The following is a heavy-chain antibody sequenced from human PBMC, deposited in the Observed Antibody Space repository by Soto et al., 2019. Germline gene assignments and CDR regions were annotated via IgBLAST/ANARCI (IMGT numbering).Heavy chain of an antibody. V-gene: IGHV3-23*01. D-gene: IGHD2-2*02. Sequence: GSLRLSCAASGFTFSTYAMSWVRQAPGKGLEWVSAISGSGGSTYYADPVKGRFTISRDNSKNTLYLQTNSLRAEDTAVHYCARGLGYCSSTSCYIWFDYWGQGTLVTVSS. CDR1: GFTFSTYA. CDR3: ARGLGYCSSTSCYIWFDY. J-gene: IGHJ4*02. CDR2: ISGSGGST.